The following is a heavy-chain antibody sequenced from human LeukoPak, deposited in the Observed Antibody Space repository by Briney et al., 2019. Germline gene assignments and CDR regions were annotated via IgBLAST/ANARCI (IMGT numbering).Heavy chain of an antibody. V-gene: IGHV1-18*01. Sequence: ASVKVSCKASGYTFTSYGISWVRQAPGQGLEWMGWISAYNGNTNYAQKLQGRVTMTTDTSTSTAYMELRSLRSDDTAVYYCAREGTQYSYDTWRLYWGQGTLVTVSS. D-gene: IGHD5-18*01. CDR3: AREGTQYSYDTWRLY. CDR1: GYTFTSYG. J-gene: IGHJ4*02. CDR2: ISAYNGNT.